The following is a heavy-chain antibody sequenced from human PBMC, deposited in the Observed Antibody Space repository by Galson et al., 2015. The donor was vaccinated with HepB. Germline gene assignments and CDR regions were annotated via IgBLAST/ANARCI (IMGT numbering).Heavy chain of an antibody. V-gene: IGHV3-33*01. J-gene: IGHJ3*02. CDR3: ARERSVPAFDI. CDR1: GFTFSRYG. D-gene: IGHD3-3*01. Sequence: SLRLSCAASGFTFSRYGMHWVRQAPGKGLEWVAVIWYDGSNKYYADSVKGRFTISRDNSKNTLYLQMNSLRAEDTAVYYCARERSVPAFDIWGQGTMVTVSS. CDR2: IWYDGSNK.